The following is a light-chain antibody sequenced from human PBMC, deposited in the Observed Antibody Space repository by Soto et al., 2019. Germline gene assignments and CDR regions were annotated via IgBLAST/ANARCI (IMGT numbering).Light chain of an antibody. CDR1: QSISTF. CDR2: DAS. J-gene: IGKJ1*01. V-gene: IGKV3-11*01. CDR3: QQYGGSPRT. Sequence: ELVLTQYPANMSLSPGERATLSCRASQSISTFLAWYQQRPGQTPRLLIYDASNRAPGIPDRFSGSGSGTDFTLTITRLEPEDFAVYYCQQYGGSPRTFGQGTKVDI.